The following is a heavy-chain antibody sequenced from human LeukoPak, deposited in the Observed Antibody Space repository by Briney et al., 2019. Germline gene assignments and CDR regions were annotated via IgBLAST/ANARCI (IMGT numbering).Heavy chain of an antibody. J-gene: IGHJ5*02. D-gene: IGHD2-15*01. Sequence: ASVNVSCKASGYTFTGFHISWVRQAAGQGLEWMGWMNPESGSTGYAQNFQGRVTITRNTSIRTAYMELSSLRSEDTAVYYCARVHCSGVSCHSFDPWGQGTLVTVSS. V-gene: IGHV1-8*03. CDR3: ARVHCSGVSCHSFDP. CDR2: MNPESGST. CDR1: GYTFTGFH.